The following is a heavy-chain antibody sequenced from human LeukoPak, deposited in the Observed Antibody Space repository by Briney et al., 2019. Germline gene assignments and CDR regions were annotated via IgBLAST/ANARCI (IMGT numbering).Heavy chain of an antibody. D-gene: IGHD4-17*01. J-gene: IGHJ3*02. CDR2: ISSSGSTI. V-gene: IGHV3-48*03. CDR1: GFTFSSYE. CDR3: ARDRSSTVITRGAFDI. Sequence: PGGPLRLSCAASGFTFSSYEMNWVRQAPGKGLEWVSYISSSGSTIYYADSVKGRFTISRDNAKNSLYLQMNSLRAEDTAVYYCARDRSSTVITRGAFDIWGQGTMVTVSS.